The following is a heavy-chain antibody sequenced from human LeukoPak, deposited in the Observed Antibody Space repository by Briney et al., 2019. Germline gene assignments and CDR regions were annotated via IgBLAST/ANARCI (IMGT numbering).Heavy chain of an antibody. J-gene: IGHJ3*02. CDR2: IYPGDSDT. D-gene: IGHD1/OR15-1a*01. CDR3: ARHDPNSSWNNDAFDI. Sequence: GESLKISCKGSGYSFTSFWIGWVRQMPGKGLEWMGIIYPGDSDTRYSPSFQGQVTISADKSISTAYLQWSSLKASDTAMYYCARHDPNSSWNNDAFDIWGQGTMVTVSS. V-gene: IGHV5-51*01. CDR1: GYSFTSFW.